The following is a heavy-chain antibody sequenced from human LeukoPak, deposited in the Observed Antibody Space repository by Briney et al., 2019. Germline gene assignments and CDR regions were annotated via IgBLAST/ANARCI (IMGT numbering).Heavy chain of an antibody. Sequence: PSETLSLTCTVSGGSIRSSSYYWSWIRQPPGKGLEWIGYLYDSGSTNYNPSLKSRVTVSVDTSKNHFSLKLSSVTAADTAVYYCARDGGSGSYYYAPYMDVWGKGTTVTVSS. CDR2: LYDSGST. D-gene: IGHD3-10*01. CDR3: ARDGGSGSYYYAPYMDV. V-gene: IGHV4-61*03. CDR1: GGSIRSSSYY. J-gene: IGHJ6*03.